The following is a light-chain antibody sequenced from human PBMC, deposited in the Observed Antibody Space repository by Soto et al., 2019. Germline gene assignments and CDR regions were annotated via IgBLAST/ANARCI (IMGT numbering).Light chain of an antibody. Sequence: EFVLTQSPATLSLSPGERATLSCRASQSISSSLAWYQQKPGQAPRLLIYDASSRATGFPARFSGSGSGTDFTLTIGSLEPEDFAVYYCQQRSEWPRTFGQGTKVEIK. CDR1: QSISSS. CDR2: DAS. V-gene: IGKV3-11*01. CDR3: QQRSEWPRT. J-gene: IGKJ1*01.